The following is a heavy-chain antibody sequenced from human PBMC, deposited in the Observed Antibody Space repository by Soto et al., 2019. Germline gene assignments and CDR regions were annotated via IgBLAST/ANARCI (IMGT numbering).Heavy chain of an antibody. V-gene: IGHV3-23*01. J-gene: IGHJ5*02. CDR1: GFTFSSYA. D-gene: IGHD6-19*01. CDR3: AKEPTGYSSGWQGSNWFDP. Sequence: PVGSLRLSCAASGFTFSSYAMSWVRQAPGKGLEWVSAISGSGGSTYYADSVKGRFTISRDNSKNTLYLQMNSLRAEDTAVYYCAKEPTGYSSGWQGSNWFDPWGQGTLVTVSS. CDR2: ISGSGGST.